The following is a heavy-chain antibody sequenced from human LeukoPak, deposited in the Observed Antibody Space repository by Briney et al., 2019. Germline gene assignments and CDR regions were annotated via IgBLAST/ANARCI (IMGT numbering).Heavy chain of an antibody. V-gene: IGHV3-74*01. Sequence: PGGSLRLSCAASGFTFSSYWMHWVRHAPGKGLVWVSRIKTDGSNTNYADSVKGRFTIPRDNAKNTLYLQMSSLRTEDTAVYYCARDFLHLDVWGKGTTVTVSS. D-gene: IGHD4-11*01. CDR1: GFTFSSYW. J-gene: IGHJ6*04. CDR3: ARDFLHLDV. CDR2: IKTDGSNT.